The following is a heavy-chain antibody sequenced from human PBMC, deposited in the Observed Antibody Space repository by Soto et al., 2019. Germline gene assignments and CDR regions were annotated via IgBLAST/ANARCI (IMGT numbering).Heavy chain of an antibody. CDR1: GFTFSSYA. D-gene: IGHD2-21*01. Sequence: EVQLLESGGGLVQPGGSLRLSCAASGFTFSSYAMSWVRQAPGKGLEWVSAISGSGGSTYYADSVKGRFTISRDNSKNTLYLQMNSLIAEDTAVYYCAKEGFGDLYYYYYMDVWGKGTTVTVSS. CDR2: ISGSGGST. V-gene: IGHV3-23*01. J-gene: IGHJ6*03. CDR3: AKEGFGDLYYYYYMDV.